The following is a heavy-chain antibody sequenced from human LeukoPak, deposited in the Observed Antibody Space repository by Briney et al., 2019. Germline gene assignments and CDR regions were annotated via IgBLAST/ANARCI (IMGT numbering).Heavy chain of an antibody. CDR2: IYYSGST. Sequence: PSETLSLTCTVPGGSISSSSYYWGWIRQPPGKGLEWIGSIYYSGSTYYNPSLKSRVTISVDTSKNQFSLKLSSVTAADTAVYYCARGIDTFGGVREYYFDYWGQGTLVTVSS. CDR1: GGSISSSSYY. V-gene: IGHV4-39*07. CDR3: ARGIDTFGGVREYYFDY. D-gene: IGHD3-16*01. J-gene: IGHJ4*02.